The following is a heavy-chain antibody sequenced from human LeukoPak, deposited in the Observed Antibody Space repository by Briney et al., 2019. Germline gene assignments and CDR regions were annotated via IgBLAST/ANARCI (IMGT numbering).Heavy chain of an antibody. V-gene: IGHV3-30*02. J-gene: IGHJ3*01. Sequence: TGGSLRLSCAASGFTFSSYGMHWVRQAPGKGLEWVAFIRNDGSNKNYADSMKGRFTISRDNSKNTLYLQMNSLRADDTAVYYCAMKAVPRPRLYDAFDFWGQGTVVTVSS. CDR3: AMKAVPRPRLYDAFDF. CDR2: IRNDGSNK. D-gene: IGHD2-2*02. CDR1: GFTFSSYG.